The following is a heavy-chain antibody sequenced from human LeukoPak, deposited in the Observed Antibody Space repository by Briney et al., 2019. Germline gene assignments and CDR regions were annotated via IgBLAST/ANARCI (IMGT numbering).Heavy chain of an antibody. Sequence: GGSLRLSCAASGFAFSSYAMSWVRQAPGKGLEWVSTISNSGGTTYYAASVKGRFTISRDDSENTLYLQMNSLRAEDTAVYYCAKATGYLLWGQGTLVTVSS. CDR2: ISNSGGTT. CDR3: AKATGYLL. D-gene: IGHD1-14*01. J-gene: IGHJ4*02. CDR1: GFAFSSYA. V-gene: IGHV3-23*01.